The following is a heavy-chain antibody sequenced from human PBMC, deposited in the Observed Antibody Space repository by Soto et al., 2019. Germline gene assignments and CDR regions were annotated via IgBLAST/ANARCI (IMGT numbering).Heavy chain of an antibody. V-gene: IGHV4-31*03. D-gene: IGHD1-1*01. Sequence: QVQLQESGPGLVKPSQTLSLTCTVSGGSISSGGYYWSWIRQHPGKGLEWIGYMYYSGSTYYNPSHKSRLTISVDPAKNQFSLKLSSVPAADTAVYCGARGRGLERTSYFEYLGQGNLVTGSS. CDR2: MYYSGST. CDR1: GGSISSGGYY. J-gene: IGHJ4*02. CDR3: ARGRGLERTSYFEY.